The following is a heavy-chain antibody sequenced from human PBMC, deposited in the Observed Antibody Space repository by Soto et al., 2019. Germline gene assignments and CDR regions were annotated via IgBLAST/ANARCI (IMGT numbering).Heavy chain of an antibody. V-gene: IGHV3-30*18. D-gene: IGHD3-22*01. CDR1: GFTFSSYG. Sequence: QAGGSLRLSCAVSGFTFSSYGMHWVRQAPGKGLEWVAHISYDGSNEHYVDSVKGRFTISRDNSKNTLYLQMNSLRAEDTAVYYCAKDTYYHYRSGYYIFDYWGQGTPVTVSS. J-gene: IGHJ4*02. CDR3: AKDTYYHYRSGYYIFDY. CDR2: ISYDGSNE.